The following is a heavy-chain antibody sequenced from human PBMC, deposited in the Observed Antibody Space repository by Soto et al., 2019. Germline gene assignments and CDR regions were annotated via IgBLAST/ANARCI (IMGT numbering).Heavy chain of an antibody. CDR3: TTPYGRYCSSTSCPLIAFDI. CDR1: GFTFSNAW. J-gene: IGHJ3*02. CDR2: IKSKTDGGTT. D-gene: IGHD2-2*01. V-gene: IGHV3-15*01. Sequence: GSLRLSCAASGFTFSNAWMSWVRQAPGKGLEWVGRIKSKTDGGTTDYAAPVKGRFTISRDDSKNTLYLQMSSLKTEDTAVYYCTTPYGRYCSSTSCPLIAFDIWGQGTMVTVSS.